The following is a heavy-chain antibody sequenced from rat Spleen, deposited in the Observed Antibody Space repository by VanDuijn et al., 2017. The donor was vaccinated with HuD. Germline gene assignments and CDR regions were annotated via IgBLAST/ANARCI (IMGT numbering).Heavy chain of an antibody. D-gene: IGHD1-9*01. V-gene: IGHV2-63*01. CDR3: THGYNSDYWYFDF. Sequence: QVQLKESGPGLVQPSETLSLTCTVSGFSLTSYSVSWVRQPSGKGPEWMGRMWYDGDTAYNSALKSRLSISRDTSKNQVFLKINSLQTEDTAIYYCTHGYNSDYWYFDFWGPGTMVTVSS. CDR1: GFSLTSYS. J-gene: IGHJ1*01. CDR2: MWYDGDT.